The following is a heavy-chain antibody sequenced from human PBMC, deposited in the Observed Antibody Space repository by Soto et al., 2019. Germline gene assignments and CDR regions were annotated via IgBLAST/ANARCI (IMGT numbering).Heavy chain of an antibody. CDR3: ASGIAARGRYYFDY. CDR2: IYYSGST. V-gene: IGHV4-59*01. D-gene: IGHD6-6*01. J-gene: IGHJ4*02. CDR1: GGSISSYY. Sequence: SETLSLTCTVSGGSISSYYGSWIRQPPGKGLEWIGYIYYSGSTNYNPSLKSRVTISVDTSKNQFSLKLSSVTAADTAVYYCASGIAARGRYYFDYWGQGTLVTVS.